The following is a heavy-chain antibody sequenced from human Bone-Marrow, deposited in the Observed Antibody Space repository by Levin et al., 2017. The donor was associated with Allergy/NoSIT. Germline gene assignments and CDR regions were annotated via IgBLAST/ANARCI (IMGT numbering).Heavy chain of an antibody. Sequence: GGSLRLSCAASGFTFSSTGMHWVRQAPGKGLEWVAVISYDGRDKYYADSVKGRFTISRDNSKNTVYLRMNSLRTEDTAMYYCAKVTAAANDNWFDPWGQGTLVTVSS. D-gene: IGHD6-13*01. CDR1: GFTFSSTG. CDR2: ISYDGRDK. V-gene: IGHV3-30*18. J-gene: IGHJ5*02. CDR3: AKVTAAANDNWFDP.